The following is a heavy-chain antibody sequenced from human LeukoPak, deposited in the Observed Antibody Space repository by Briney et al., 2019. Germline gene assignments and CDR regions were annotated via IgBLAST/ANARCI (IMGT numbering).Heavy chain of an antibody. D-gene: IGHD3-22*01. CDR1: GFTFSSYE. V-gene: IGHV3-48*03. CDR3: ARDKWLRNYYDSSGYYLGAFDI. CDR2: ISSSGSTI. Sequence: GGSLRLSCAASGFTFSSYEMNWVRQAPGKGLERVSYISSSGSTIYYADSVKGRFTISRDNAKNSLYLQMNSLRAEDTAVYYCARDKWLRNYYDSSGYYLGAFDIWGQGTMVTVSS. J-gene: IGHJ3*02.